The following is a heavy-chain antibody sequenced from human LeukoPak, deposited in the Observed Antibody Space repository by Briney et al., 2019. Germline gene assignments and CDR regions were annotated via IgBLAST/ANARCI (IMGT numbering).Heavy chain of an antibody. D-gene: IGHD2-8*01. Sequence: SETLSLTCTVSGGSISSYYWSWIRQPPGKGLEWIGYIYYSGSTNYNPSLKSRVTLSVDTSKNQFSLKLSSVTAADTAVYYCARHQMVGDFDYWGQGTLVTVSS. V-gene: IGHV4-59*08. CDR2: IYYSGST. CDR1: GGSISSYY. J-gene: IGHJ4*02. CDR3: ARHQMVGDFDY.